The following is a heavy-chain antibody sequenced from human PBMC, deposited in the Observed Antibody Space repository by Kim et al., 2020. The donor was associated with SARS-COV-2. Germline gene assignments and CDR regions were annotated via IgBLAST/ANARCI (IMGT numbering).Heavy chain of an antibody. Sequence: TNDAQKLQGRVTMTSDTSTSTAYRGLRSLRSDDTAVYYCARVRPFSYFDYWGQGTLVTVSS. V-gene: IGHV1-18*01. CDR2: T. J-gene: IGHJ4*02. CDR3: ARVRPFSYFDY. D-gene: IGHD3-16*01.